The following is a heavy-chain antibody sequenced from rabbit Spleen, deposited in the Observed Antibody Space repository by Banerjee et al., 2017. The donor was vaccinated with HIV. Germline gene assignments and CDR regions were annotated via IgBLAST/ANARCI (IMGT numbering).Heavy chain of an antibody. Sequence: QQLVESGGGLVKPGASLTLTCTASGFSFSSSYYMCWVRQAPGKGLEWIGCIYTASGSTYYASWAKGRFTCSKTSSTTVTLQMTSLTVADTATYFCARDSGSSFSSYGMDLWGQGTLVTVS. CDR1: GFSFSSSYY. V-gene: IGHV1S40*01. CDR3: ARDSGSSFSSYGMDL. J-gene: IGHJ6*01. CDR2: IYTASGST. D-gene: IGHD8-1*01.